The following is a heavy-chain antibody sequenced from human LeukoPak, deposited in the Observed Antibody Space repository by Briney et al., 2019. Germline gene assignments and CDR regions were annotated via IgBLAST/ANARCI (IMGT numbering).Heavy chain of an antibody. CDR2: IWYDGSDR. J-gene: IGHJ4*02. Sequence: PRGSLRLSPTASLVTPRVYSTHSVCQTPRKGVWWGAVIWYDGSDRQYADSVKGRFTISRNNSKNTLYLQMNSLRAEDTAVYYCARDFGFSPSSGYSFYYWGQGTLVTVSS. CDR3: ARDFGFSPSSGYSFYY. D-gene: IGHD3-22*01. V-gene: IGHV3-33*01. CDR1: LVTPRVYS.